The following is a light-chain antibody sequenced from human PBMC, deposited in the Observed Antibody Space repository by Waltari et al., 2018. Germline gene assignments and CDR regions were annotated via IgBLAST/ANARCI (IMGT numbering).Light chain of an antibody. CDR1: QSINSN. CDR3: QQYTWPSWT. J-gene: IGKJ1*01. CDR2: GAS. V-gene: IGKV3-15*01. Sequence: EIVMTQSPATLSVSTGERATLSCMASQSINSNLAWYQQKPGQAPRLLLYGASTRATDIPVRFSGSGSGTEFTLTISRLQSEDFAVYYCQQYTWPSWTFGQGTKVEIK.